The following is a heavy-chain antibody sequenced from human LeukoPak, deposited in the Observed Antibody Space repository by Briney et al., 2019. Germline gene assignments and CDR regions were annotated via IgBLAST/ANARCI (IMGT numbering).Heavy chain of an antibody. D-gene: IGHD3-22*01. CDR1: GYSISSGYY. J-gene: IGHJ4*02. CDR2: IYHSGST. CDR3: ARAQTNYYDSSVYYYIFDY. V-gene: IGHV4-38-2*02. Sequence: PSETLSLTCTVSGYSISSGYYWGWIRQPPGKGLEWIGSIYHSGSTYYNPSFKSRVTISVDTSKNQFSLKLSSVTAADTAVYYCARAQTNYYDSSVYYYIFDYWGQGTLVAVSS.